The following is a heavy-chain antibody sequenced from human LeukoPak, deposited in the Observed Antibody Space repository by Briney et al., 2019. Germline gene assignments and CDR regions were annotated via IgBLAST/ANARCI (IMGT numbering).Heavy chain of an antibody. Sequence: PSETLSLTCTVSGGSISSYYWSWIRQPPGKGLEWIGYIYYSGSTYYNPSLKSRVTISVDTSKNQFSLKLTSVTAADTAVYYCARTMEGYCSGGSCYQYSYYMDVWGKGTTVTVSS. D-gene: IGHD2-15*01. V-gene: IGHV4-59*01. CDR1: GGSISSYY. CDR3: ARTMEGYCSGGSCYQYSYYMDV. CDR2: IYYSGST. J-gene: IGHJ6*03.